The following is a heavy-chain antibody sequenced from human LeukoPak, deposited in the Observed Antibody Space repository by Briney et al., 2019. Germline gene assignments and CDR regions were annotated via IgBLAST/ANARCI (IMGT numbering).Heavy chain of an antibody. J-gene: IGHJ4*02. Sequence: PSETLSLTRTVSGGSISSYYWSWIRQPPGKGLEWIGYIYYSGSTNYNPSLKSRVTISVDTSKNQFSLKLSSVTAADTAVYYCARVAFGGVIVKYYFDYWGQGTLVTVSS. D-gene: IGHD3-16*02. V-gene: IGHV4-59*01. CDR3: ARVAFGGVIVKYYFDY. CDR2: IYYSGST. CDR1: GGSISSYY.